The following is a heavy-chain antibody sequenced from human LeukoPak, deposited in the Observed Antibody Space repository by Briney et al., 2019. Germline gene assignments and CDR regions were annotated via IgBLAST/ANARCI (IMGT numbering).Heavy chain of an antibody. D-gene: IGHD3-3*01. V-gene: IGHV4-34*01. Sequence: SETLSLTCVVYGASFSNYYWSWIRQPPGKGLEWIGEINHTGSTNYNPSLKSRVTISVDMSKNQFSLKVTSMTAADTAVYYCARDHLANLASRLFDPWGQGTLVTVSS. CDR3: ARDHLANLASRLFDP. CDR1: GASFSNYY. CDR2: INHTGST. J-gene: IGHJ5*02.